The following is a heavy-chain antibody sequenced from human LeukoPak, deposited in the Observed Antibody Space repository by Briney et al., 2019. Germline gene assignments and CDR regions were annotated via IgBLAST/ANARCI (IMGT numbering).Heavy chain of an antibody. Sequence: ASVKVSCKASGYTFTSYGISWVRQAPGQGLEWMGWISAYNGNTNYAQKLQGRVTMTTDTSTSTAYMELRSLRSDDTAVYYCARDPRQQPHPRGYYYYGMDVWGQGTTVTVSS. CDR1: GYTFTSYG. D-gene: IGHD5-18*01. CDR2: ISAYNGNT. J-gene: IGHJ6*02. V-gene: IGHV1-18*01. CDR3: ARDPRQQPHPRGYYYYGMDV.